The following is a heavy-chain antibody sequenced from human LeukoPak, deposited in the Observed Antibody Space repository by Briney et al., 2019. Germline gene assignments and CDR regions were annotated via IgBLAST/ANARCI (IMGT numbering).Heavy chain of an antibody. CDR2: IYPGDSDT. Sequence: GESLKFSCKGSGYSFTNYWIDWVRQVPGKGLEWMGIIYPGDSDTRYSPSFQGQVTISADKSISTAYLQWSSLKASDTGMYYCARQDPNYRIDYWGQGTLVTVSS. D-gene: IGHD4-11*01. CDR1: GYSFTNYW. CDR3: ARQDPNYRIDY. J-gene: IGHJ4*02. V-gene: IGHV5-51*01.